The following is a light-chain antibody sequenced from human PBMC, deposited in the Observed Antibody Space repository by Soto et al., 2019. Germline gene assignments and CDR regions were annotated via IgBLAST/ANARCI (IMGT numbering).Light chain of an antibody. J-gene: IGLJ1*01. Sequence: QSVLTQPASVSGSPGQSITISCTGTSSDVGSYNLVSWYQQHPGKAPELMIYEGSKRPSGVSNRFSGSKSGNTASLTISGLQAEDEADYYCCSYAGSSTYVFGTGTQLTVL. CDR3: CSYAGSSTYV. CDR2: EGS. CDR1: SSDVGSYNL. V-gene: IGLV2-23*01.